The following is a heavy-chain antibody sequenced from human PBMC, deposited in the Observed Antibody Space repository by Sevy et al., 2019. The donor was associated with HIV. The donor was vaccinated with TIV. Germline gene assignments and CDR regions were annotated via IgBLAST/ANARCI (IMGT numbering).Heavy chain of an antibody. CDR1: GFTFSDYW. V-gene: IGHV3-7*01. Sequence: GGSLRLSCAASGFTFSDYWMTWVRQAPGKDLEWVANIKRGESVKHYVDSVKGRFSVSRDNAKNSLYLHMNSLRADDTALYYCARDSSYCSGDKCYDVFDIWGQGTMVTVSS. D-gene: IGHD2-21*01. CDR3: ARDSSYCSGDKCYDVFDI. J-gene: IGHJ3*02. CDR2: IKRGESVK.